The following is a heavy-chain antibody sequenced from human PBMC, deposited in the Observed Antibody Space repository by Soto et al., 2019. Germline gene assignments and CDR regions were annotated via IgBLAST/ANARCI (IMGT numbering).Heavy chain of an antibody. CDR3: ARAYSSGWYAGHFEY. J-gene: IGHJ4*02. CDR2: ISYDGSNK. Sequence: PGGSLSLSCAASGFTFSSYAMHWGRQAPGKGLEWVAVISYDGSNKYYADSVKGRFTISRDNSKNTLYLQMNSLRAEETAVYYCARAYSSGWYAGHFEYWGQGTLVTVSS. CDR1: GFTFSSYA. D-gene: IGHD6-19*01. V-gene: IGHV3-30-3*01.